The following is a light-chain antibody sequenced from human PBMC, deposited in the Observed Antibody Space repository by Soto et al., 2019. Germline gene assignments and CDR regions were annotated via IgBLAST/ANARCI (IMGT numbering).Light chain of an antibody. CDR2: DAS. J-gene: IGKJ1*01. Sequence: DIQMTQSPSTLSASVGDRVTITCRASQSISSWLAWFQQKPGKAPKLLIYDASTLESGVPSRFSGSGSGTEFTLTISSLQPDDFATYYFQQYNYYRTFGQGTKVEIK. CDR1: QSISSW. CDR3: QQYNYYRT. V-gene: IGKV1-5*01.